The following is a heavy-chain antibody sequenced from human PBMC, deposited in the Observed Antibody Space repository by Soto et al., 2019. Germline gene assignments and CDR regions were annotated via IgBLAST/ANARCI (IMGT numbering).Heavy chain of an antibody. CDR2: IYYSGST. J-gene: IGHJ6*01. CDR1: VGSISSSSYY. Sequence: SETLSLTCTFSVGSISSSSYYWGWIRQPPGKGLEWIGSIYYSGSTYYNPSLKSRVTISVDTSKNQFSLKLSSVTAADTAVYYCAGYGSGSLYYYYYGMEVWGQGTTVTVSS. V-gene: IGHV4-39*01. CDR3: AGYGSGSLYYYYYGMEV. D-gene: IGHD3-10*01.